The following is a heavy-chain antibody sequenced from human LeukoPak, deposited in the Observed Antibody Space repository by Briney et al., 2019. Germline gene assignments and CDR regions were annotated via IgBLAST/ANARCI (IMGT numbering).Heavy chain of an antibody. Sequence: SETLSLTCTVSGYSISSGYYWGWIRQPPGKGLEWIGSIYHSGSTYYNPSLKSRVTISVDTSKNQFSLKLRSVTAADTAVYYCARVVRGSGSYYPFYSYYYMDVWGIGTTVTVSS. CDR1: GYSISSGYY. D-gene: IGHD3-10*01. CDR2: IYHSGST. CDR3: ARVVRGSGSYYPFYSYYYMDV. V-gene: IGHV4-38-2*02. J-gene: IGHJ6*03.